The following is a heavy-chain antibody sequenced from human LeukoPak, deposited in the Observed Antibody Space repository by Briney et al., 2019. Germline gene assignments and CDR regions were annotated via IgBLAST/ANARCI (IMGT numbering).Heavy chain of an antibody. Sequence: GGSLRLSCAASGFTFSSYAMHWVRQAPGKGLEWVAVISYDGSNKYYADSVKGRFTISRDNSKNTLYLQMNSLRAEDTAVYYCAKGTIAASGTGDYFDYWGQGTLVTVSS. D-gene: IGHD6-13*01. V-gene: IGHV3-30-3*01. J-gene: IGHJ4*02. CDR3: AKGTIAASGTGDYFDY. CDR2: ISYDGSNK. CDR1: GFTFSSYA.